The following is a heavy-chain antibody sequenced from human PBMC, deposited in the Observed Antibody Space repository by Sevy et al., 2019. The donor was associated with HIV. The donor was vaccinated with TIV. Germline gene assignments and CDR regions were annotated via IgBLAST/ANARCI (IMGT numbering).Heavy chain of an antibody. J-gene: IGHJ4*02. D-gene: IGHD6-13*01. CDR1: GFTFSSYV. CDR3: AKASGISDC. CDR2: ISGNGGNT. V-gene: IGHV3-23*01. Sequence: GGSLRLSCEASGFTFSSYVMSWVRQAPGKGLEWLSAISGNGGNTYYADAGNGRFFISRDNSRNTLYLQINSLRADDTAVYYCAKASGISDCWGQGTLVTVSS.